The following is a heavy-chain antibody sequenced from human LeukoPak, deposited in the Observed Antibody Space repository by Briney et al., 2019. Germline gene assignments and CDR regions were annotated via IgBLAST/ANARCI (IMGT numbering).Heavy chain of an antibody. J-gene: IGHJ5*02. CDR2: INHSGST. Sequence: SETLSLTCAVYGGSFSGYYWSWIRQPPGKGLEWIGEINHSGSTNYNPSLKSRVTISVDTSKNQFSLKLSSVTAADTAVYYCARGNYYDSSGYYFSPWGQGTLVTVSS. CDR3: ARGNYYDSSGYYFSP. V-gene: IGHV4-34*01. D-gene: IGHD3-22*01. CDR1: GGSFSGYY.